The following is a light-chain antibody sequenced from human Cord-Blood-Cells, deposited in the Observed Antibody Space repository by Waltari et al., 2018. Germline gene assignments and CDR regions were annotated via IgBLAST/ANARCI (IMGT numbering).Light chain of an antibody. V-gene: IGLV2-23*02. Sequence: QSALTQSASVSGSPGQSITISCTGTSSDVGSYNLVSWYQQHPGKAPKLMIYEVSKRPSGVSNRFSGSKSGNTASLTISGLQAEDEADYSCCSYAGSSTFGVFGGGTKLTVL. CDR1: SSDVGSYNL. J-gene: IGLJ3*02. CDR3: CSYAGSSTFGV. CDR2: EVS.